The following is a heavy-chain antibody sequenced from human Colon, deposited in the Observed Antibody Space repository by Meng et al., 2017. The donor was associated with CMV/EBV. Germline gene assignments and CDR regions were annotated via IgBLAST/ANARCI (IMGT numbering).Heavy chain of an antibody. CDR1: GYTFTNYW. Sequence: GESLKISCKGSGYTFTNYWIGWVRQMPGKALEYMGIIYPGDSDIRYRPSFQGQVTMSVDKSINTAYLQWSSLKASDTAMYYCARQYCSATSCYQDTFDIWGQGTMGTVSS. V-gene: IGHV5-51*01. CDR3: ARQYCSATSCYQDTFDI. CDR2: IYPGDSDI. J-gene: IGHJ3*02. D-gene: IGHD2-2*01.